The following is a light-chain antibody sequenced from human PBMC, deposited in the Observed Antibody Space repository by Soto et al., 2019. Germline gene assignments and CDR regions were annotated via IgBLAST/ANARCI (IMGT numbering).Light chain of an antibody. V-gene: IGKV3-15*01. J-gene: IGKJ2*01. CDR2: GAS. Sequence: EIVMTQSPATQSVSPGERATLSCRASQSVSGHLAWYQQKPGQAPRLLIYGASTRATDIPARFSGSGSGTEFTLTVSSLQSEDFAVYYCQHYDNWPHTFGQGTKLDIK. CDR3: QHYDNWPHT. CDR1: QSVSGH.